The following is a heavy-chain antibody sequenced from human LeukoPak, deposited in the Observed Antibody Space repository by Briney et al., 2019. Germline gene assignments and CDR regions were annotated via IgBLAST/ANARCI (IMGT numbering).Heavy chain of an antibody. Sequence: SETLSLTCTVSGGSISSYYWSWIRQPPGKGLEWIGYIYYSGSTNYNPSLKSRVTISVDTSKNQFSLKLSSVTAADKTVYYCARTNSDSSGYYRLFDYWGQGTLVTVSS. V-gene: IGHV4-59*08. J-gene: IGHJ4*02. CDR3: ARTNSDSSGYYRLFDY. CDR1: GGSISSYY. CDR2: IYYSGST. D-gene: IGHD3-22*01.